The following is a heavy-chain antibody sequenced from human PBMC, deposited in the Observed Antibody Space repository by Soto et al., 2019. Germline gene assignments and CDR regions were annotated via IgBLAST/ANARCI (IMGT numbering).Heavy chain of an antibody. Sequence: QVQLQESGPGLVKPSETLSLTCTVSGGSISSYYWIWIRQPPGKGLEWIGFIYNSGSTHYNPSLRSRVTISVDTSKNQFSLKLRSVTAADTAVYYCASMGYHYGSGSYPLDYWGQGTLVTVSS. CDR2: IYNSGST. V-gene: IGHV4-59*08. CDR1: GGSISSYY. D-gene: IGHD3-10*01. J-gene: IGHJ4*02. CDR3: ASMGYHYGSGSYPLDY.